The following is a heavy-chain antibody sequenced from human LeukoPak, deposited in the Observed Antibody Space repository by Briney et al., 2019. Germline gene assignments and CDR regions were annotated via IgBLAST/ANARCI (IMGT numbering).Heavy chain of an antibody. CDR3: TRVGYSSGWPYNWFDP. J-gene: IGHJ5*02. D-gene: IGHD6-19*01. V-gene: IGHV3-49*04. CDR2: IRSKAYGGTT. CDR1: GFTFGDYA. Sequence: TGGSLRLSCTASGFTFGDYAMSWVRQAPGKGLEWVGFIRSKAYGGTTEYAASVKGRFTISRDDSKSIAYLQMNSLKTEDTAVYYCTRVGYSSGWPYNWFDPWGQGTLVTVSS.